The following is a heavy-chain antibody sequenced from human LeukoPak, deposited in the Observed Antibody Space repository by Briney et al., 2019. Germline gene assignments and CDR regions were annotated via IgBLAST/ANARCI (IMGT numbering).Heavy chain of an antibody. CDR1: GGSNSSSSYY. Sequence: PSETLSLTCAVSGGSNSSSSYYWGWIRQPPGKGQEWIGSIYYSGSTYYNPSLKSRVTISVDTSKNQFSLKLSSVTAADTAVYYCARLNRSGWYVDYWGQGTLVTVSS. V-gene: IGHV4-39*01. D-gene: IGHD6-19*01. J-gene: IGHJ4*01. CDR2: IYYSGST. CDR3: ARLNRSGWYVDY.